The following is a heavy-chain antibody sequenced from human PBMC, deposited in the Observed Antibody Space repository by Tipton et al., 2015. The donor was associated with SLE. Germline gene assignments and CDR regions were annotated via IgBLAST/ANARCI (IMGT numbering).Heavy chain of an antibody. CDR3: ARDLHGVIVDATFYDYYYKDV. CDR1: GGSISNSGYY. V-gene: IGHV4-39*07. J-gene: IGHJ6*03. CDR2: IYYSGTT. Sequence: TLSLTCTVSGGSISNSGYYWGWIRQPPGKGLEWIGSIYYSGTTDYHPSLKSRVTISLDTSKNQFSLKLSSVTAADTAVYYCARDLHGVIVDATFYDYYYKDVWGKGTTFTVAS. D-gene: IGHD2-15*01.